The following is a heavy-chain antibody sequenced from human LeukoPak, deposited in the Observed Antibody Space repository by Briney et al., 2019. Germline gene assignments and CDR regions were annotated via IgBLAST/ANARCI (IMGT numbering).Heavy chain of an antibody. CDR1: GFTFDDYA. CDR2: ITWNRDNI. J-gene: IGHJ6*02. CDR3: AKDLSSAITSALVLDV. V-gene: IGHV3-9*01. D-gene: IGHD3-22*01. Sequence: GGSLRLSCTVSGFTFDDYAMHWVRHTPGKGLEWVAGITWNRDNIGYGDSVKGRFTISRDNVKNVLYLQMNSLRPEDTALYYCAKDLSSAITSALVLDVWGQGTTVTVSS.